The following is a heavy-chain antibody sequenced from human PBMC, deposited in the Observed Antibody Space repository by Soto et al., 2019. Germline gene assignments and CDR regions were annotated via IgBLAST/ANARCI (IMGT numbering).Heavy chain of an antibody. J-gene: IGHJ6*02. Sequence: GGSLRLSCAASGFTFSNAWMNWVRQAPGKGLEWVGRIKSKTDGGTTDYAAPVKGRFTISRDDSKNTLYLQMNSLKTEDTAMYYCTTLGLLRQSFDYYGMDVWGQGTTVTVSS. V-gene: IGHV3-15*07. D-gene: IGHD3-16*01. CDR3: TTLGLLRQSFDYYGMDV. CDR1: GFTFSNAW. CDR2: IKSKTDGGTT.